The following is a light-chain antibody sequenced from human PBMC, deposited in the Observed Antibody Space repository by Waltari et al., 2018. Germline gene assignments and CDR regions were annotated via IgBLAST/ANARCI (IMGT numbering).Light chain of an antibody. CDR3: QSYDSGLSGSV. CDR1: SSNIGAGYD. CDR2: GNP. Sequence: QSVLTQPPSVSGAPGQRVTISCAGSSSNIGAGYDVNWYHQLPGTAPKLLILGNPNRPSGVPDRFSGSKSGTSASLAITGLQAEDEAYYYCQSYDSGLSGSVFGGGTKVTVL. J-gene: IGLJ2*01. V-gene: IGLV1-40*01.